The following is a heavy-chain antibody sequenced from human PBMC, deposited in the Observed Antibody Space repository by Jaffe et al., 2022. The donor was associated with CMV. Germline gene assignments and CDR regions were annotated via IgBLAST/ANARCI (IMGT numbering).Heavy chain of an antibody. V-gene: IGHV4-61*01. Sequence: QVQLQESGPGLVKPSETLSLTCTVSGGSVSSGSYYWSWIRQPPGKGLEWIGYIYYSGSTNYNPSLKSRVTISVDTSKNQFSLKLSSVTAADTAVYYCARVLWFGELYYYYGMDVWGQGTTVTVSS. CDR2: IYYSGST. CDR3: ARVLWFGELYYYYGMDV. CDR1: GGSVSSGSYY. D-gene: IGHD3-10*01. J-gene: IGHJ6*02.